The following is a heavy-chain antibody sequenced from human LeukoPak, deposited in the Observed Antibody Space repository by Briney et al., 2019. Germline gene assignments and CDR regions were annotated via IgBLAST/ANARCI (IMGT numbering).Heavy chain of an antibody. V-gene: IGHV4-34*01. CDR3: ARGPLRSKAADNGGFDY. Sequence: SETLSLTCAVYGGSFSGYYWSCIRQPPGKGPEGIGETGEINHSRSTNYNPSLKSRVTISRDTSKNQFSLKLSSVTAADTAVYYCARGPLRSKAADNGGFDYWGKGTLVTVSS. CDR1: GGSFSGYY. D-gene: IGHD5-12*01. J-gene: IGHJ4*02. CDR2: INHSRST.